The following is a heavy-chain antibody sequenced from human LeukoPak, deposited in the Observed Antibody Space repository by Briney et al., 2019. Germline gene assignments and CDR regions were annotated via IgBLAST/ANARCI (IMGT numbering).Heavy chain of an antibody. Sequence: AGGSLRLSCAASGFTFSSYTMNWVRQAPGKGLEWVSSINSSGSYIYYADSVKGRLTISRDNAKNSLYLQMNSVRAEDTAVFYCARDRAIGGSWYDDAFDVWGQGTMVTVSS. CDR3: ARDRAIGGSWYDDAFDV. CDR2: INSSGSYI. V-gene: IGHV3-21*01. J-gene: IGHJ3*01. D-gene: IGHD6-13*01. CDR1: GFTFSSYT.